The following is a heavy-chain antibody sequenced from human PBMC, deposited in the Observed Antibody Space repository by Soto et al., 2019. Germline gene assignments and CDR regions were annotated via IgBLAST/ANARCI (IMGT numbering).Heavy chain of an antibody. CDR2: ISGSGGST. D-gene: IGHD2-15*01. J-gene: IGHJ4*02. Sequence: GGSLRLSCAASGFTFSSYAMSWVRQAPGKGLEWVSAISGSGGSTYYADSVKGRFTISRDNSKNTLYLQMNSLRAEDTAVYYCAKKGRLAPYSSHYFDCWGQGTLVTVSS. V-gene: IGHV3-23*01. CDR3: AKKGRLAPYSSHYFDC. CDR1: GFTFSSYA.